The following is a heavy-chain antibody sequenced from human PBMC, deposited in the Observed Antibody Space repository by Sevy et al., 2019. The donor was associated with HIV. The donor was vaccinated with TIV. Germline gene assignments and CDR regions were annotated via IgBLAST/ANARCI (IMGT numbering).Heavy chain of an antibody. J-gene: IGHJ5*02. Sequence: SETLSLTCTVSGGSISSGDYYWSWIRQPPGKGLEWIGYIYYSGGTYYNPSLKSRVTISVDTSKNQFSLKLGSVTAADTAVYYCAREARYDYVWGSYRQGFDPWGQGTLVTVSS. CDR3: AREARYDYVWGSYRQGFDP. D-gene: IGHD3-16*02. CDR1: GGSISSGDYY. V-gene: IGHV4-30-4*01. CDR2: IYYSGGT.